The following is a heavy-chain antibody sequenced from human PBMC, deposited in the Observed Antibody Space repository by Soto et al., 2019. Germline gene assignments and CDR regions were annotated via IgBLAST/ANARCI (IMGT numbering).Heavy chain of an antibody. J-gene: IGHJ4*02. CDR1: GFTFSSYA. CDR3: AKSFSSNWYDYFDY. V-gene: IGHV3-23*01. D-gene: IGHD6-13*01. Sequence: GGSLRLSCAASGFTFSSYAMSWVRRAPGKGLEWVSAISGSGGSTYYADSVKGRFTISRDNSKNTLYLQMSGLRAEDTAVYYCAKSFSSNWYDYFDYWGQGSLVTVSS. CDR2: ISGSGGST.